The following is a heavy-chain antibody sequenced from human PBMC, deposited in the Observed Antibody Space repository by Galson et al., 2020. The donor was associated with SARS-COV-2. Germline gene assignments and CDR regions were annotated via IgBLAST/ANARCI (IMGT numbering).Heavy chain of an antibody. CDR2: ISYDGSNK. D-gene: IGHD5-12*01. CDR3: AQERIVATIYFYYHGMDV. V-gene: IGHV3-30*18. CDR1: GFTFSSYG. Sequence: QLGESLKISCAASGFTFSSYGMHWVRQAPGKGLEWVAVISYDGSNKYYADSVKGRFTISRDNSKSTLYLQMNSLRADDTAVYYCAQERIVATIYFYYHGMDVWGQGTTVTVSS. J-gene: IGHJ6*02.